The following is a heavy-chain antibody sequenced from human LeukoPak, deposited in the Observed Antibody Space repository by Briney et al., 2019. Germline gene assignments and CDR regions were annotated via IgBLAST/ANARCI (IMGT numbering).Heavy chain of an antibody. CDR2: IYSSGST. J-gene: IGHJ4*02. CDR1: GGSLSCYY. CDR3: ARHRYTSSSSYFYF. V-gene: IGHV4-59*08. Sequence: SETLSLTCTVSGGSLSCYYWTWIRQPPGKGLEWIGYIYSSGSTNYNPSLKSRVTISVDTSKNQFSLRLSSVNAADTAVYYCARHRYTSSSSYFYFWGQGTLVTVSS. D-gene: IGHD6-6*01.